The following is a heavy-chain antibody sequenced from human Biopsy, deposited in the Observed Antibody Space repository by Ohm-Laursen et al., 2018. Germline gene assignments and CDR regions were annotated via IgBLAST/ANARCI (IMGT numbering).Heavy chain of an antibody. J-gene: IGHJ4*02. CDR3: AADINVWNVNY. V-gene: IGHV1-24*01. D-gene: IGHD1-1*01. CDR2: FAPENGRI. Sequence: ASVKVSCKASGYSLTELYMHWVRQAPGQGLEWMGGFAPENGRIVYSQKFQGRVTMTEDTSTSTAYMEVWRLRSDDTAVYYCAADINVWNVNYWGQGTQVTVSS. CDR1: GYSLTELY.